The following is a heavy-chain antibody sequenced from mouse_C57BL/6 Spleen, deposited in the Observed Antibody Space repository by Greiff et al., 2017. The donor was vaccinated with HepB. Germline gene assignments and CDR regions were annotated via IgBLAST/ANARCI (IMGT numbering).Heavy chain of an antibody. J-gene: IGHJ2*01. Sequence: EVKLVESGGDLVKPGGSLKLSCAASGFTFSSYGMSWVRQTPDKRLEWVATISSGGSYTYYPDSVKGRFTISRDNAKNTLYLQMSSLKSEDTAMYYCARVTVVEDYWGQGTTLTVSS. CDR1: GFTFSSYG. V-gene: IGHV5-6*01. CDR2: ISSGGSYT. CDR3: ARVTVVEDY. D-gene: IGHD1-1*01.